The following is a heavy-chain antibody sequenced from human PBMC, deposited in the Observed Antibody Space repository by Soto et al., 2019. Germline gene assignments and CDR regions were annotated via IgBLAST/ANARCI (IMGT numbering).Heavy chain of an antibody. D-gene: IGHD1-26*01. CDR3: ARRHSLYRGSVTSDLFDY. V-gene: IGHV5-51*01. Sequence: GESLKISCQGSGYSFGDYWIAWVRQMPGKGLEWMGIIYPGDSDTKYSPSFQGQVTISADKSISTAYLQWSSLKASDTAMYYCARRHSLYRGSVTSDLFDYSGQGNLVTVYS. J-gene: IGHJ4*02. CDR2: IYPGDSDT. CDR1: GYSFGDYW.